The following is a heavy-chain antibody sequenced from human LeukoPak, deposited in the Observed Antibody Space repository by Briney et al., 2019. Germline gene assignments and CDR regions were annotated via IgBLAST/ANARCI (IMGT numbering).Heavy chain of an antibody. Sequence: GGSLRLSCAASGLSFSSHAMNWVRQAPGKGLEWVSGISGSGDSTYYADSVKGRFTISRDNSKDTVYLQMNGLRPEDTAVYYCAKAYWDTFGWYYFDYWGQGTLVTVSS. D-gene: IGHD3-16*01. CDR3: AKAYWDTFGWYYFDY. CDR2: ISGSGDST. V-gene: IGHV3-23*01. J-gene: IGHJ4*02. CDR1: GLSFSSHA.